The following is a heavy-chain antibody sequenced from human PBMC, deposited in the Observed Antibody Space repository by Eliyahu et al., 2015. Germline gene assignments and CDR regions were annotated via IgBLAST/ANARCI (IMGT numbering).Heavy chain of an antibody. CDR2: IYWDDDK. Sequence: QITLKESGPTLVKPTQTLTLTCTFSGFSLSTSGVGVGWIRQPPGKALEWLALIYWDDDKRYSPSLKSRLTITKDTSKNQVVLTMTNMDPVDTATYYCAHRVSETDSSSGYWGGYWGQGTLVTVSS. J-gene: IGHJ4*02. D-gene: IGHD3-22*01. CDR1: GFSLSTSGVG. V-gene: IGHV2-5*02. CDR3: AHRVSETDSSSGYWGGY.